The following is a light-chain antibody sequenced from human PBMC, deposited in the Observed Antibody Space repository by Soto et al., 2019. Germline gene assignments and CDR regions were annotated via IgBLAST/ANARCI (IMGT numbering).Light chain of an antibody. CDR1: QSLVHSDGNTY. CDR3: MQGTHWPPYT. J-gene: IGKJ2*01. CDR2: KVS. V-gene: IGKV2-30*02. Sequence: DVVMTQSPLSLPVTLGQPASISCRSSQSLVHSDGNTYLSWFLQRPGQSPRRLIYKVSNRDSRVPDRFRGSGSGTDFTLTISRVEAEDVGVYYCMQGTHWPPYTFGQGTKLEIK.